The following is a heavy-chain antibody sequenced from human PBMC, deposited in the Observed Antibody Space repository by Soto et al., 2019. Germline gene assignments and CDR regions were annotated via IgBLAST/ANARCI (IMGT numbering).Heavy chain of an antibody. J-gene: IGHJ4*02. Sequence: GASVKVSCKASGYTFSKFFIHWVRQAPGQGLERLGFVHPGSGSANYAQKFQGRVSLTRDTSMSTVYLELSRLRSEDTAMYYCARDSEGTSSLTHYWGQGTLVTVSS. CDR2: VHPGSGSA. D-gene: IGHD6-6*01. CDR1: GYTFSKFF. V-gene: IGHV1-46*01. CDR3: ARDSEGTSSLTHY.